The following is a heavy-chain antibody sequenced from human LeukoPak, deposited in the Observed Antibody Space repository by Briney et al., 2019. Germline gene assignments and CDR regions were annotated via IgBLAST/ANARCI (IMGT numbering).Heavy chain of an antibody. V-gene: IGHV4-59*01. Sequence: SETLSLTCAVYGGSFSGYYWSWIRQPPGKGLEWIGYIYYSGSTNYNPSLKSRVTISVDTSKNQFSLKLSSVTAADTAVYYCARDDYGDPTYYYGMDVWGQGTTVTVSS. D-gene: IGHD4-17*01. CDR2: IYYSGST. CDR1: GGSFSGYY. CDR3: ARDDYGDPTYYYGMDV. J-gene: IGHJ6*02.